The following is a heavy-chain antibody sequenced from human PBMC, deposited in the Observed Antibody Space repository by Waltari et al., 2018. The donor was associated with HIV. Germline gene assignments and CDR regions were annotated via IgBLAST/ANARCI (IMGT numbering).Heavy chain of an antibody. D-gene: IGHD1-26*01. J-gene: IGHJ6*02. CDR1: GFSLSTSGMC. CDR3: ARMWDFYYVVDV. Sequence: QVTLRESGPALVKPTQILTLTCTFSGFSLSTSGMCVSWIRQSPGKALEWLARIDWDDNEYYSTSLKTRLTISKDTSKNQVVLTMTNMDPVDTATYYCARMWDFYYVVDVWGQGTTVTVSS. CDR2: IDWDDNE. V-gene: IGHV2-70*15.